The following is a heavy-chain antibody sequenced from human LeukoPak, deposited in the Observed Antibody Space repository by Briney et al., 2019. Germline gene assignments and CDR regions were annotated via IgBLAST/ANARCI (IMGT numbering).Heavy chain of an antibody. V-gene: IGHV4-31*03. CDR1: GGSISSGGYY. Sequence: SETLSLTCTVSGGSISSGGYYWSWIRQHPGTGLEWIGYIYYSGSTYYNPSLKSRVTISVDTSKNQFSLKLSSVTAADTAVYYCASGWFDAFDIWGQGTMVTVSS. CDR2: IYYSGST. CDR3: ASGWFDAFDI. J-gene: IGHJ3*02. D-gene: IGHD6-19*01.